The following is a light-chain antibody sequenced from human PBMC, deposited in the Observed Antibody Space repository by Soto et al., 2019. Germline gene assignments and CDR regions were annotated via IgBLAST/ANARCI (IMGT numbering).Light chain of an antibody. CDR2: AAS. CDR1: QGISSF. Sequence: DLQLTQSPSFLSASVGDRVTITCRASQGISSFLAWYQQKPGKAPKLLIYAASTLQSGVPSRFSGSGSGTEFTLTISSLQPEDFATYYCQQLIDYPRTFGPGTKVDIK. J-gene: IGKJ3*01. CDR3: QQLIDYPRT. V-gene: IGKV1-9*01.